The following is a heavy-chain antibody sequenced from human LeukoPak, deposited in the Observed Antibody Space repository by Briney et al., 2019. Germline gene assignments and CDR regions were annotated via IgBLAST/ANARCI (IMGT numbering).Heavy chain of an antibody. Sequence: PGGSLRLSCAASGFIFSDYAMRWVRQAPGKGLEYISAISSDGDGTYFTDSVKGRFTISRDNSKNMLYLQMSSLRAEDTAMYYCVKDRVTCGTVFLDYWGQGTLVTVSS. CDR2: ISSDGDGT. D-gene: IGHD1-26*01. V-gene: IGHV3-64D*06. CDR1: GFIFSDYA. CDR3: VKDRVTCGTVFLDY. J-gene: IGHJ4*02.